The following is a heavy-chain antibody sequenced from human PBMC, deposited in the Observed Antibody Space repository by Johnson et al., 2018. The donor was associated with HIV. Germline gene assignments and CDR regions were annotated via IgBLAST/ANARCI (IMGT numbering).Heavy chain of an antibody. CDR3: ARDPDPFREYHGDAFDI. CDR1: GFTFISYG. CDR2: IRYDGSNK. D-gene: IGHD3-10*01. Sequence: QVLLVESGGGVVQPGRSLRLSCAASGFTFISYGMHWVRQAPGKGLEWVAFIRYDGSNKYYADSVKGRFTISSDSSKATLYVQMNSLRGEDTAVYYCARDPDPFREYHGDAFDIWGQGTVVTVSS. V-gene: IGHV3-30*02. J-gene: IGHJ3*02.